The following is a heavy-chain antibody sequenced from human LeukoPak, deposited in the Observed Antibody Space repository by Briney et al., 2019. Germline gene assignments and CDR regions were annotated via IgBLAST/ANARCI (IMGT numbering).Heavy chain of an antibody. D-gene: IGHD4-23*01. CDR3: ARMDYGGNSSYDY. CDR2: INPNSGGT. J-gene: IGHJ4*02. CDR1: GYTFTGYY. Sequence: ASVKVSCTASGYTFTGYYMHWVRQAPGQGLEWMGWINPNSGGTNYAQKFQGWVTVTRDTSISTAYMELSRLRSDDTAVYYCARMDYGGNSSYDYWGQGTLVTVSS. V-gene: IGHV1-2*04.